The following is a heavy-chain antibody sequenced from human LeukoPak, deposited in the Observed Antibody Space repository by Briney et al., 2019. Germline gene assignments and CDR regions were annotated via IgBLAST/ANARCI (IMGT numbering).Heavy chain of an antibody. CDR3: ARTSVAAAISPYYFDY. V-gene: IGHV3-30*02. Sequence: PGGSLRLSCAASGFTFSSYGMHWVRQAPGKGLEWVAFIRYDGSNEYHADSVKGRFTISRDKSKNTLYLQMLSLRAEDTAFYYCARTSVAAAISPYYFDYWGQGTLVTVSS. CDR2: IRYDGSNE. D-gene: IGHD2-2*02. J-gene: IGHJ4*02. CDR1: GFTFSSYG.